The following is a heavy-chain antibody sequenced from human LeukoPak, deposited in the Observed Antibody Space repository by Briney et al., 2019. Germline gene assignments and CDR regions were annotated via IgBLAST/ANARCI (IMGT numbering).Heavy chain of an antibody. J-gene: IGHJ4*02. V-gene: IGHV3-30-3*01. Sequence: PGGSLRLSCAASGFTFSSYAMHWVRQAPGKGLEWVAVISYDGSNKYYADSVKGRFTISRDNSKNTLYLQMNSLRAEDTAVYYCAKDYIAALWGQGTLVTVSS. CDR2: ISYDGSNK. CDR3: AKDYIAAL. CDR1: GFTFSSYA. D-gene: IGHD6-25*01.